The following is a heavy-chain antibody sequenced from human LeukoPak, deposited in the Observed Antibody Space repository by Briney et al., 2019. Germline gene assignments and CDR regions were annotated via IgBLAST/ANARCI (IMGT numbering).Heavy chain of an antibody. Sequence: GGSLRLSCAASGFTFSSYWMSWVRQAPGKGLEWVANIKQDGSEKYYVDSVKGRFTISRDNAKNSLYLQMNSLRAEDTAVYYCARGRRDGHKVYFDYWGQGTLVTVSS. CDR3: ARGRRDGHKVYFDY. J-gene: IGHJ4*02. CDR2: IKQDGSEK. D-gene: IGHD5-24*01. V-gene: IGHV3-7*01. CDR1: GFTFSSYW.